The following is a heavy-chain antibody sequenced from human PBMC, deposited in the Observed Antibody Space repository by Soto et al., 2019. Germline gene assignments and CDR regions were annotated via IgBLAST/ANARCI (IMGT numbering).Heavy chain of an antibody. V-gene: IGHV3-30-3*01. CDR3: VNNIPFDY. CDR1: GFTFSSYA. J-gene: IGHJ4*02. Sequence: QVQLVESGGGVVQPGRSLRLSCAASGFTFSSYAMHWVRQAPGKGLEWVAVISYDGSNKYYADSVKGRFTISRDNSKNTLYLQMNSLRAEDTAVYYCVNNIPFDYWGQGTLVNVSS. CDR2: ISYDGSNK.